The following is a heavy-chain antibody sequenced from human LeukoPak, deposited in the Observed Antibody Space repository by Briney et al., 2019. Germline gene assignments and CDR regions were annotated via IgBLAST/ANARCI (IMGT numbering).Heavy chain of an antibody. D-gene: IGHD3-10*01. J-gene: IGHJ4*02. CDR1: GDSVSSNSAA. V-gene: IGHV6-1*01. CDR2: TYYRSKWYN. CDR3: ARISIGTMVRGVIITQGDY. Sequence: SQTLSLTCAISGDSVSSNSAAWNWIRQSPSRGLEWLGRTYYRSKWYNDYAVSVKSRITINPDTSKNQFSLQLNSVTPEDTAVYYCARISIGTMVRGVIITQGDYWGQGTLVTVSS.